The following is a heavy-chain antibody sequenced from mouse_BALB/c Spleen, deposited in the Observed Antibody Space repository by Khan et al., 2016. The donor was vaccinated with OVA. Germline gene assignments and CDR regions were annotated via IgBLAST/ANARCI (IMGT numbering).Heavy chain of an antibody. Sequence: QVQLQQSGAELARPGASVKLSCKASGYTFTDYYINWVKQRTGQGLEWIGEISPGSGDPYYNERFTGKATLTADKSSSTAYMQLSSLTSEASAVYFCARRNYFGYTFAYWGQGTLVTVSA. CDR2: ISPGSGDP. J-gene: IGHJ3*01. CDR1: GYTFTDYY. D-gene: IGHD1-2*01. V-gene: IGHV1-77*01. CDR3: ARRNYFGYTFAY.